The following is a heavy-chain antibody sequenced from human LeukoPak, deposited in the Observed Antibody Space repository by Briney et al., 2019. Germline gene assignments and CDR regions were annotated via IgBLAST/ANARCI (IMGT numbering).Heavy chain of an antibody. CDR1: GFTFGDYA. CDR3: TRDRYYYDSSGYYYPDY. J-gene: IGHJ4*02. Sequence: GRSLRLSCTASGFTFGDYAMSWVRQAPGKGLEWVGFIRSKAYGGTTEYAASVKGRFTISRGDSKSIAYLQMNSLKTEDTAVYYCTRDRYYYDSSGYYYPDYWGQGTLVTVSS. V-gene: IGHV3-49*04. CDR2: IRSKAYGGTT. D-gene: IGHD3-22*01.